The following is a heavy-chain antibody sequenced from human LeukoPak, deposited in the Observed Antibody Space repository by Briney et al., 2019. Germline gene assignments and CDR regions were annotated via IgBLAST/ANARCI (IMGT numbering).Heavy chain of an antibody. V-gene: IGHV3-7*03. J-gene: IGHJ4*02. D-gene: IGHD2-8*01. CDR3: ARAGHCTNGICYTADFDY. Sequence: GGSLRLSCAASGFTFSSYWMSWVRQAPGKGLEWVANINEDGSKKYYVDSVKGRLTISRDNAEKSLYLQMDSLRGEDTAVYYCARAGHCTNGICYTADFDYWGQGTLVTVSS. CDR1: GFTFSSYW. CDR2: INEDGSKK.